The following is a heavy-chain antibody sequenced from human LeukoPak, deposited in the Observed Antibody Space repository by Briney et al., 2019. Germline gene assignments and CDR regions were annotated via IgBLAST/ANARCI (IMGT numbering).Heavy chain of an antibody. J-gene: IGHJ3*02. D-gene: IGHD6-13*01. CDR2: ISAYNGST. V-gene: IGHV1-18*01. Sequence: GASVKVSCKASSYTFTSYGISWVRQAPGQGLEWMGWISAYNGSTNYAQKLQGRVTMTTDTSTSTAYMELRSLRSDDTAVYYCAGSIAAAGAFDIWGQGTMVTVSS. CDR3: AGSIAAAGAFDI. CDR1: SYTFTSYG.